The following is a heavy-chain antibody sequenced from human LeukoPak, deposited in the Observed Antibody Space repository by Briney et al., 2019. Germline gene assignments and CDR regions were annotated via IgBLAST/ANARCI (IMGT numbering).Heavy chain of an antibody. Sequence: PGGSLRLSCAASGFTFSSYIMNWVRQAPGKGLEWVSSISSSSSYIYYADSVKGRFTISRDNAKNSLYLQMNSLRAEDTAVYYCARDSVVVAGYYYYYGMDVWGQGTTVTVSS. CDR1: GFTFSSYI. CDR3: ARDSVVVAGYYYYYGMDV. D-gene: IGHD2-21*01. J-gene: IGHJ6*02. V-gene: IGHV3-21*01. CDR2: ISSSSSYI.